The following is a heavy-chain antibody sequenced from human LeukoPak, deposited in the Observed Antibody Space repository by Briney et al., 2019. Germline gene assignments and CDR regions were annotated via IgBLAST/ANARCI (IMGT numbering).Heavy chain of an antibody. Sequence: ASVKVSCKASGYTFTGYYMHWVRQAPGQGLEWMGWINPNSGGTNYAQKFQGRVTMTRDTSISTAYMELSGLRSDDTAAYYCARGSRGYSGYYSYWGQGTLVTVSS. J-gene: IGHJ4*02. CDR3: ARGSRGYSGYYSY. CDR1: GYTFTGYY. CDR2: INPNSGGT. V-gene: IGHV1-2*02. D-gene: IGHD5-12*01.